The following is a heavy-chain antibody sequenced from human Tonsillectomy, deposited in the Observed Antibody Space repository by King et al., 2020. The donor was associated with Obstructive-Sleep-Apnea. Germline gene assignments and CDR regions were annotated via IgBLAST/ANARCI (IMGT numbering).Heavy chain of an antibody. CDR3: ATQHSGTYYSWFDP. CDR2: VYYSGST. D-gene: IGHD1-26*01. V-gene: IGHV4-59*08. CDR1: GSSMSSYF. Sequence: QLQESGPGLVKPSETLSLTCTVSGSSMSSYFWSWIRQPPGKGLEWIGFVYYSGSTNYNPSLKSRVTISIDTSKNQFSLKMNSVTAADTAVYYCATQHSGTYYSWFDPWGQGTLVTVSS. J-gene: IGHJ5*02.